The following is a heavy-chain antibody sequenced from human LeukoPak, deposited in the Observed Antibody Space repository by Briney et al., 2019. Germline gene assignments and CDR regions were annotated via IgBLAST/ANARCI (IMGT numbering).Heavy chain of an antibody. Sequence: GGSLRLSCAESGVTFNRYAMHRVRQAPGKGLEWVAFIWYDGSNKYYAHSVKGRFTVSRDNSKNTLYLQMNSLRADDTSVYYCAKDERGYYDSSGFFGAIDYWGQGSLVSVSS. CDR3: AKDERGYYDSSGFFGAIDY. J-gene: IGHJ4*02. CDR1: GVTFNRYA. CDR2: IWYDGSNK. D-gene: IGHD3-22*01. V-gene: IGHV3-30*02.